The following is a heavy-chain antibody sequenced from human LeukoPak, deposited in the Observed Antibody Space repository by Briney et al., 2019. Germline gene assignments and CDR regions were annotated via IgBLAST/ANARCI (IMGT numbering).Heavy chain of an antibody. Sequence: ASVKVSCKASGGTFTSYYMHWVRQAPGQGLEWMGIINPSGGSTSYAQKFQGRVTMTRGTSTSTVYMELSSLRSEDTAVYYCARVNYYDSSGYYLEGGLFDYWGQGTLVTVSS. J-gene: IGHJ4*02. CDR1: GGTFTSYY. V-gene: IGHV1-46*01. CDR2: INPSGGST. CDR3: ARVNYYDSSGYYLEGGLFDY. D-gene: IGHD3-22*01.